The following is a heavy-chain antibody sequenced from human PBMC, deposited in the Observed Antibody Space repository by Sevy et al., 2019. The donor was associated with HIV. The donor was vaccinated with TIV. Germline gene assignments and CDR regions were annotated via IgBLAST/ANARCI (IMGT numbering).Heavy chain of an antibody. V-gene: IGHV3-7*03. CDR3: ARDWGGYIGSGSDYYYYGMDV. J-gene: IGHJ6*02. D-gene: IGHD3-10*01. CDR1: GFAFNSYW. Sequence: GGSLRLSCAASGFAFNSYWMSWVRQAPGMGLQWVGTIKEDGSEKYYVDSMKGRFTISRDNAKNSLYRQMNSLRAEDTAVNYWARDWGGYIGSGSDYYYYGMDVWGQGTTVTVSS. CDR2: IKEDGSEK.